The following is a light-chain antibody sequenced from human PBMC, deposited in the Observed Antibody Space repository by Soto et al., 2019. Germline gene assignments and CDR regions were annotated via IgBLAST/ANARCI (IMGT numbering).Light chain of an antibody. Sequence: QSVLTQPASVSGSPGQSITISCTGTSSDVGSYNLVSWCQQHPGKAPKLMIYEVSKRPSGVSNRFSGSKSGNTASLTISGLQAEDEADYYCCSYAGSSTFGFGTGTKVTVL. J-gene: IGLJ1*01. CDR3: CSYAGSSTFG. CDR1: SSDVGSYNL. V-gene: IGLV2-23*02. CDR2: EVS.